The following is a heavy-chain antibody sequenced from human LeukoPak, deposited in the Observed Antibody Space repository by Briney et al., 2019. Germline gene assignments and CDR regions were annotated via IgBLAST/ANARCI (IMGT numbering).Heavy chain of an antibody. V-gene: IGHV1-69*01. CDR2: IIPLLEET. CDR1: GDRFESLA. Sequence: SVKVSCKASGDRFESLAITWVRQAPGQGLEWMRVIIPLLEETNYAQRFQGRVTITADESTNTVYMELSSLTSDDTAVYYCARDGLLMARGVRNGFDPWGQGTLVTVSS. D-gene: IGHD3-10*01. J-gene: IGHJ5*02. CDR3: ARDGLLMARGVRNGFDP.